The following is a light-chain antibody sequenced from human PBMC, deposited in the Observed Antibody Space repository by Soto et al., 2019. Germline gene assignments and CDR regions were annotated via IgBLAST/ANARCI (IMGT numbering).Light chain of an antibody. J-gene: IGLJ1*01. V-gene: IGLV2-23*01. CDR2: EDI. Sequence: QSALTQPASVSGSPGQSITISCTGNSSDGGSYSLLSWYQHHPGKAPKLIIYEDIKGPSGVSNRFSGSKSGNTASLRISGLQAEDEADYYCYTYAGGSTYLFGTGTNVTVL. CDR1: SSDGGSYSL. CDR3: YTYAGGSTYL.